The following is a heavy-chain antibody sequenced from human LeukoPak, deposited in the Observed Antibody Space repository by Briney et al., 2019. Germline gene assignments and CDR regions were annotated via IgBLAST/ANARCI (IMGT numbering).Heavy chain of an antibody. CDR3: ARGIYLSLIVVATASDY. Sequence: GGSLRLSCAASGFTFSNYPMHWVRQAPGKGLEWVAVISYDGSNKYYANSVKGRFTISRDNSENMMYLQMNSLRADDTAVYYCARGIYLSLIVVATASDYWGQGTLVTVSS. V-gene: IGHV3-30-3*01. CDR2: ISYDGSNK. D-gene: IGHD2-21*02. CDR1: GFTFSNYP. J-gene: IGHJ4*02.